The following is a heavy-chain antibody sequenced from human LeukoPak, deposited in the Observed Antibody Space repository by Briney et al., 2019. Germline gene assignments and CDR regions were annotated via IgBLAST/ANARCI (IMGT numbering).Heavy chain of an antibody. D-gene: IGHD2-2*01. CDR2: INHSGST. J-gene: IGHJ6*03. Sequence: SETLSLTCTVSGGSISSSSYYWGWIRQPPGKGLEWIGEINHSGSTNYNPSLKSRVTISVDTSKNQFSLKLSSVTAADTAVYYCARLSIGKYQLLFNSRRYYYYYMDVWGKGTTVTISS. V-gene: IGHV4-39*07. CDR1: GGSISSSSYY. CDR3: ARLSIGKYQLLFNSRRYYYYYMDV.